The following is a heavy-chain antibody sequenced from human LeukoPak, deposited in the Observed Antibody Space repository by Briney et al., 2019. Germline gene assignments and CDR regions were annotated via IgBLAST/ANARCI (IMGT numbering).Heavy chain of an antibody. CDR3: AGFGIAARRRYFDY. Sequence: PSETLSLTCAVSGGSISSSNWWSWVRQPLGKGLEWIGEIYHSGSTNYNPSLKSRVTISVDKSKNQFSLKLSSVTAADTAVYYCAGFGIAARRRYFDYWGQGTLVTVSS. CDR1: GGSISSSNW. V-gene: IGHV4-4*02. CDR2: IYHSGST. D-gene: IGHD6-6*01. J-gene: IGHJ4*02.